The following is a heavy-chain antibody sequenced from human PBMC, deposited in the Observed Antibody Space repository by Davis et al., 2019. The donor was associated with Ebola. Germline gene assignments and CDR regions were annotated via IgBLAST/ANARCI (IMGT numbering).Heavy chain of an antibody. Sequence: GESLKISCAASGFTVSSNYMSWVRQAPGKGLEWVSIIYSGGSTYYADSVKGRFTISRDNSKNTLYLQMNSLRAEDTAVYYCARDRGTVTPYYFDYWGQGTLVTVSS. V-gene: IGHV3-53*05. D-gene: IGHD4-11*01. CDR2: IYSGGST. CDR1: GFTVSSNY. CDR3: ARDRGTVTPYYFDY. J-gene: IGHJ4*02.